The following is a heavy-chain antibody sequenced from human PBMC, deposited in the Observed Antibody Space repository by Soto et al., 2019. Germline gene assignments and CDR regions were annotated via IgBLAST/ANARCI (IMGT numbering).Heavy chain of an antibody. CDR2: TYSGGST. J-gene: IGHJ4*02. D-gene: IGHD6-19*01. V-gene: IGHV3-66*01. CDR1: GFTISSNY. CDR3: ASRYSSGWYAY. Sequence: GGSLRLSCVASGFTISSNYMSWVRQAPGKGLEWVSVTYSGGSTNYVDSVKGRFTISRDNSKNTLYLQMNSLRAEDTAMYYCASRYSSGWYAYWGQGTLVTVSS.